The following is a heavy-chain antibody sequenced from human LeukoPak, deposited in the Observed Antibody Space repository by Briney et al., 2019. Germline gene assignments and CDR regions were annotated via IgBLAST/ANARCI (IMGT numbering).Heavy chain of an antibody. V-gene: IGHV3-21*01. J-gene: IGHJ4*02. CDR3: ARDLSATIRAYDY. Sequence: GGSLRLSCAASGFILSDYNMNWVRQAPGKGLEWVSFIAISGSYITYADSVKGRFTISRDNAKNSLYLQMNSLRAVDTAVYYCARDLSATIRAYDYWGQGTLVTVSS. CDR2: IAISGSYI. CDR1: GFILSDYN. D-gene: IGHD1-26*01.